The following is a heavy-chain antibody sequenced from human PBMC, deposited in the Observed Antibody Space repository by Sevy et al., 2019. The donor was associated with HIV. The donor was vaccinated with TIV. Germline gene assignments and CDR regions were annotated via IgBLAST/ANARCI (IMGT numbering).Heavy chain of an antibody. CDR2: IWYDGSNK. Sequence: GGSLRLSCAASGFTVSSNYMSWVRQAPGKGLEWVAVIWYDGSNKYYADSVKGRFTISRDNSKNTLYLQMNSLRAEDTAVYYCARDYSGPDVWGQGTTVTVSS. CDR1: GFTVSSNY. CDR3: ARDYSGPDV. D-gene: IGHD5-18*01. J-gene: IGHJ6*02. V-gene: IGHV3-33*08.